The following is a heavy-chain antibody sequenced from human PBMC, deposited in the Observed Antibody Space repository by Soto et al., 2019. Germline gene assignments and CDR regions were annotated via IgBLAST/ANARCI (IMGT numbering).Heavy chain of an antibody. J-gene: IGHJ6*02. V-gene: IGHV4-39*01. CDR2: IYYSGST. CDR1: GGSISSSSYY. Sequence: SETLSLTCTVSGGSISSSSYYWGWIRQPPGKGLEWIGSIYYSGSTYYNPSLKSRVTISVDTSKNQFSLKLSSVTAADTAVYYCARLERIYGMDVWGQRTTVTVSS. CDR3: ARLERIYGMDV. D-gene: IGHD1-1*01.